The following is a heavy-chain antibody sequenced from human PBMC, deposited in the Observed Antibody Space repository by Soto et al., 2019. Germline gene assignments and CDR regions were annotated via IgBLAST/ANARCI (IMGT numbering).Heavy chain of an antibody. CDR1: GDSVNSGDHY. D-gene: IGHD2-15*01. CDR3: ARGGEYCSGGSCDYWFDP. V-gene: IGHV4-30-4*01. CDR2: IYYSGSA. J-gene: IGHJ5*02. Sequence: SETLSLTCTVSGDSVNSGDHYWSWVRQPPGKGLEWMGYIYYSGSAFYNPSLKSRLTMSVDTSKNQFSLQLSSVTAADTAVFYCARGGEYCSGGSCDYWFDPWGQGILVTVSS.